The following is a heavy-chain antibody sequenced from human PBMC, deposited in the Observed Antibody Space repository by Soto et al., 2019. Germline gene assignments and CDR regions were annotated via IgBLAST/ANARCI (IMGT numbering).Heavy chain of an antibody. Sequence: GGSLRLSWAASGFTFISYSMNWVRQAPGKGLEWVSSISSSSSYIYYADSVKGRFTISRDNAKNSLYLQMNSLRAEDTAVYYCARAPYYYDSSGYWAYWGQGTLVTVSS. CDR3: ARAPYYYDSSGYWAY. CDR2: ISSSSSYI. V-gene: IGHV3-21*01. J-gene: IGHJ4*02. D-gene: IGHD3-22*01. CDR1: GFTFISYS.